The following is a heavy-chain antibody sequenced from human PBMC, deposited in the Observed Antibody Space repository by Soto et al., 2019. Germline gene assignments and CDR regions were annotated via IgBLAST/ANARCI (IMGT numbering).Heavy chain of an antibody. CDR2: INSDGSST. CDR1: GFTFSTFW. J-gene: IGHJ4*02. Sequence: EVQLVESGGGLVQPGGSLRLSCEASGFTFSTFWMHWVRQAPGKGLGWVSRINSDGSSTNYADSVKGRVTISRDNAKNTLYPQLNSLRPEDTAVYYCARDFEYWGQGTLVTVSS. CDR3: ARDFEY. V-gene: IGHV3-74*01.